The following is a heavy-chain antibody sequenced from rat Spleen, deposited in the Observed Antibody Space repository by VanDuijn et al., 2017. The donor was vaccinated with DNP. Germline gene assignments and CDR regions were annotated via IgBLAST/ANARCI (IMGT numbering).Heavy chain of an antibody. CDR2: ISTGGGNT. D-gene: IGHD1-11*01. J-gene: IGHJ2*01. CDR3: TTDFERGY. Sequence: EVQLVESGGGLVQPGRSLKLSCEASGFTFSDYNMAWVRQAPKKGLEWVASISTGGGNTYYRDSVKGRFTISRDNAKSSLYLQMNSLKSEDTATYYCTTDFERGYWGQGVMVTVSS. CDR1: GFTFSDYN. V-gene: IGHV5-20*01.